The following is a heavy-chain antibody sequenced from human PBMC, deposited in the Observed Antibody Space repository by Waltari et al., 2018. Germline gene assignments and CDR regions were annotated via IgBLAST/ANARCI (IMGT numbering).Heavy chain of an antibody. D-gene: IGHD2-8*01. Sequence: EVQLLESGGGLVQPGGSLRLACAASGVTFSSDAMSWVRQAPGKGLEWVSVIYSGGSSTYYADSVKGRFTISRDNSKNTLYLQMNSLRAEDTAVYYCAYETMSRRTWGQGTLVTVSS. CDR2: IYSGGSST. V-gene: IGHV3-23*03. J-gene: IGHJ4*02. CDR3: AYETMSRRT. CDR1: GVTFSSDA.